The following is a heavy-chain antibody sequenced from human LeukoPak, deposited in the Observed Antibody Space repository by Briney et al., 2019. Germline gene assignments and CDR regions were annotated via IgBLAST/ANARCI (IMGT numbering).Heavy chain of an antibody. J-gene: IGHJ4*02. Sequence: ASVKVSCKASGYTFTGYYIHWVRQAPGQGLEWMGWTNPNSGGTNYPQNFQGRVTMTRGTSISTAYMELSSLRSDDTAVYYCARGKQLWSNFDNWGQGTLVTVSS. D-gene: IGHD5-18*01. CDR2: TNPNSGGT. CDR3: ARGKQLWSNFDN. V-gene: IGHV1-2*02. CDR1: GYTFTGYY.